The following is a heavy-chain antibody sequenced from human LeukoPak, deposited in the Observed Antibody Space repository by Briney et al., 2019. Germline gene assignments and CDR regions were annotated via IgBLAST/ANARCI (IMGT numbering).Heavy chain of an antibody. CDR3: VRDGSSWGNFDY. J-gene: IGHJ4*02. CDR2: ISASGGTT. Sequence: GGSLRLSCAASGFTFSNAWMSWVRQAPGEGLEWGSIISASGGTTYYADSVRGRFTISRDNAKNSLYLQMNSLRTEDTAVYYCVRDGSSWGNFDYWGQGTLVSVSS. D-gene: IGHD7-27*01. CDR1: GFTFSNAW. V-gene: IGHV3-23*01.